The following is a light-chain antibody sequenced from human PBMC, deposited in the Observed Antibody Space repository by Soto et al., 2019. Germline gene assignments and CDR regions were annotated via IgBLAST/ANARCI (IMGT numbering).Light chain of an antibody. CDR3: QQTYSTTYT. J-gene: IGKJ2*01. CDR1: QRITTY. V-gene: IGKV1-39*01. Sequence: IQMTQSPSSLSASVGDRVTITCRASQRITTYLNWYQQKPGEAPKLLISTSGTLQRGVPSRFSGSGSGTDFSLTITALRPEDFATYFCQQTYSTTYTFGQGTKLEIK. CDR2: TSG.